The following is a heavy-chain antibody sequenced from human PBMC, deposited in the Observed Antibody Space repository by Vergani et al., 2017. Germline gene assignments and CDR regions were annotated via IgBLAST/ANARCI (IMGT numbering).Heavy chain of an antibody. CDR1: GGTFSSYA. CDR2: IIPILGIA. CDR3: ARSNYYDSSGYYFHDAFDI. V-gene: IGHV1-69*04. J-gene: IGHJ3*02. D-gene: IGHD3-22*01. Sequence: QVQQVQSGAEVKKPGSSVKVSCKASGGTFSSYAISWVRQAPGQGLEWMGRIIPILGIANYAQKFQGRVTITADKSTSTAYMELSSLRSEDMAVYYCARSNYYDSSGYYFHDAFDIWGQGTMVTVSS.